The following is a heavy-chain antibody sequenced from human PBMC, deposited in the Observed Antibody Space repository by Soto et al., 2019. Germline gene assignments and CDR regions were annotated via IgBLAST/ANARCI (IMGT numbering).Heavy chain of an antibody. J-gene: IGHJ6*02. Sequence: ASVKVSCKASGYTFTSYGISWVRQAPGQGLEWMGWISAYNGNTNYAQKLQGRVTMTTDTSTSTAYMGLRSLRSDDTAVYYCARDLIRGSSWYDRKYYYGMDVWGQGTTVTVSS. CDR1: GYTFTSYG. CDR3: ARDLIRGSSWYDRKYYYGMDV. CDR2: ISAYNGNT. D-gene: IGHD6-13*01. V-gene: IGHV1-18*01.